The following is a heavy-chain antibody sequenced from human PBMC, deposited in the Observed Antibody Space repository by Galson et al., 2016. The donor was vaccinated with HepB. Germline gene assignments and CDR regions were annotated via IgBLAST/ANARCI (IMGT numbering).Heavy chain of an antibody. CDR3: ARDPGFRNGMDV. J-gene: IGHJ6*02. CDR2: SYGDGTT. V-gene: IGHV3-53*01. CDR1: GFIVSNDY. Sequence: SLRLSCAASGFIVSNDYMSWVRQAPGKGLESVSVSYGDGTTYHAESVKGRFTISRDNSKNTLFLQMNSLRDEDTAVYYCARDPGFRNGMDVWGQGTTVTVSS.